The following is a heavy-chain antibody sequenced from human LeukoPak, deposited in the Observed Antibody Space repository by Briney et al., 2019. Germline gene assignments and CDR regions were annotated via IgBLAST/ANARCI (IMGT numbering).Heavy chain of an antibody. Sequence: GGSLRLSCAASGFTFSNYAMRWVRQAPGKGREWVSGISGSGDSTYYADSVKGRFTISRDNSKNTLYLQMNSLRVEDTAVYYCARDSSMLRGPLVIYYFDFWGQGTLVTVSS. V-gene: IGHV3-23*01. CDR2: ISGSGDST. J-gene: IGHJ4*02. CDR1: GFTFSNYA. D-gene: IGHD3-10*01. CDR3: ARDSSMLRGPLVIYYFDF.